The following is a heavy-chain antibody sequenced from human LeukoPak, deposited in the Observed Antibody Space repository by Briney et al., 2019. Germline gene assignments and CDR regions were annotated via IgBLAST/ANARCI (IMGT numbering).Heavy chain of an antibody. CDR2: INTDGTVT. CDR3: AKKQWLAPQPDF. V-gene: IGHV3-74*01. J-gene: IGHJ6*04. CDR1: GVTFSKSW. D-gene: IGHD6-19*01. Sequence: GGSLRLSCAAPGVTFSKSWLLWVRHAPGKGLESVSRINTDGTVTTYADSVKGRFTLSRDNADNTMFLQMNSVRDEDTAVYYCAKKQWLAPQPDFGGKGTRVSVSS.